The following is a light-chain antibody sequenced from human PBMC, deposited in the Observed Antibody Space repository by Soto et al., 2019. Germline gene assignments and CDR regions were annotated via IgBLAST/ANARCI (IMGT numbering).Light chain of an antibody. CDR1: QSVSSSY. J-gene: IGKJ5*01. CDR3: LRRADWPKIT. V-gene: IGKV3D-20*02. CDR2: GAA. Sequence: EIVLTQSPGALSLSPGERATLSCRASQSVSSSYLAWYQQEPCLAPSLLIDGAANRATGIPDRFSVSGSGTVFTLSIRSLEPEDFGIYYCLRRADWPKITFGQGTRLEIK.